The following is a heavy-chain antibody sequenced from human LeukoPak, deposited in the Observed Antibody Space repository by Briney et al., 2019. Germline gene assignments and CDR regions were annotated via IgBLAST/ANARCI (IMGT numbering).Heavy chain of an antibody. D-gene: IGHD6-19*01. CDR1: GGSFSGYY. V-gene: IGHV4-34*01. J-gene: IGHJ5*02. Sequence: SETLSLTCAVYGGSFSGYYWSWIRQPPGKGLEWIGEINHSGSTNYNPSLKSRVTISVDTSENQFSLKLSSVTAADTAVYYCARFWDSGWDWFDPWGQGTLVTVSS. CDR3: ARFWDSGWDWFDP. CDR2: INHSGST.